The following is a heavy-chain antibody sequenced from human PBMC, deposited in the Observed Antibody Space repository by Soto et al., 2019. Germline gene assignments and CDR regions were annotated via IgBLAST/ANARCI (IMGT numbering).Heavy chain of an antibody. V-gene: IGHV4-59*01. J-gene: IGHJ5*02. CDR3: ARDYYDSGSYNPFDP. CDR1: GGSINSYH. CDR2: IYYSGST. Sequence: SETLSLTCTVSGGSINSYHWNWIRQPPGKGLEWIGYIYYSGSTNYNPSLQSRVTISVDTSKNQFSLKLNSVTAADTAVYYCARDYYDSGSYNPFDPWGQGTLITVSS. D-gene: IGHD3-10*01.